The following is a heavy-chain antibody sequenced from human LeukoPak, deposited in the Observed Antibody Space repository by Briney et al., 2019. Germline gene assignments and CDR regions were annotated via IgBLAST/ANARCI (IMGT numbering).Heavy chain of an antibody. V-gene: IGHV3-74*01. CDR3: ARVRGGN. CDR2: INEHGTT. D-gene: IGHD3-16*01. J-gene: IGHJ4*02. Sequence: GGSLRLSCAASGFTFSDFWMYWVRQAPGKGLVWISNINEHGTTAYADSVEGRFTISRDNAKNTLYLQMNSLTAEDTAVYYCARVRGGNWGQGTLVTVSS. CDR1: GFTFSDFW.